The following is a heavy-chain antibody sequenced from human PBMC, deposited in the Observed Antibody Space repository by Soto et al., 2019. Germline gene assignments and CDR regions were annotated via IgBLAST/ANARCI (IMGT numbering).Heavy chain of an antibody. D-gene: IGHD3-10*01. V-gene: IGHV1-8*01. CDR3: ARGRASGSYYLLDY. CDR1: GNTFTSYD. CDR2: INPNSGNI. J-gene: IGHJ4*02. Sequence: QVQLVQSGAEVKKPGASVKVSCKASGNTFTSYDINWVRQATGHGLEWMGWINPNSGNIGYANKFQGRVTMTRDTAIRTAYMEVSRLRSDDTAVYYCARGRASGSYYLLDYWGQGTLVTVSS.